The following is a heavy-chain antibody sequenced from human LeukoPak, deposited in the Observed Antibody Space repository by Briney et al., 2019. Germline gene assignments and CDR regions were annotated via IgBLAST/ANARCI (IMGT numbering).Heavy chain of an antibody. CDR2: INRDGSGT. Sequence: PGGSLRLSCAASEFSFSYFWMHWVRQAPGKGLVWASRINRDGSGTSYADSVKGRFTISRDNAKNTLSLQMNSLRAEDTALYYCTRELEYRGSPDDAFDIWGQGTMVTVSS. V-gene: IGHV3-74*01. CDR3: TRELEYRGSPDDAFDI. D-gene: IGHD1-26*01. J-gene: IGHJ3*02. CDR1: EFSFSYFW.